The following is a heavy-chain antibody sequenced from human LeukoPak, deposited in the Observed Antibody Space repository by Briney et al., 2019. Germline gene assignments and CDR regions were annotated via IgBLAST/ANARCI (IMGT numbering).Heavy chain of an antibody. CDR2: IYTSGST. D-gene: IGHD6-19*01. CDR1: GGSISSYY. V-gene: IGHV4-4*07. CDR3: AREPPSSYISGWYDLPPGAFDI. J-gene: IGHJ3*02. Sequence: SETLSLTCTVSGGSISSYYWSWIRQPAGKGLEWIGRIYTSGSTNCNPSLKSRVTISVDTSKNQFSLKLSSVTAADTAVYYCAREPPSSYISGWYDLPPGAFDIWGQGTMVTVSS.